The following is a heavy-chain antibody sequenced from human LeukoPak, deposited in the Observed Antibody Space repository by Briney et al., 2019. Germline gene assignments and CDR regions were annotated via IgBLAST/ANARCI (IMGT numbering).Heavy chain of an antibody. D-gene: IGHD5-24*01. J-gene: IGHJ4*02. Sequence: GGSLRLSCAASGFTFSSYAMSWVRQAPGKGLEWVSAISGSGGSTYYADSVKGRFTISRDNSKSTLFLQMNSLRADDTAVYYCAKDPRVGSRVATPCHWGQGTLVTVSS. CDR3: AKDPRVGSRVATPCH. V-gene: IGHV3-23*01. CDR2: ISGSGGST. CDR1: GFTFSSYA.